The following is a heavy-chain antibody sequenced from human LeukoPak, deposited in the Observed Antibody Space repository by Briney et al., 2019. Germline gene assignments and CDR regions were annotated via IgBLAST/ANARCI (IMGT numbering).Heavy chain of an antibody. Sequence: PSETLSLTCAVYGGFFSGYYWSWIRQPPGKGLEWIGEINHSGSTNYNPSLKSRVTISVDTSKNQFSLKLSSVTAADTAVYYCARASRWDGMDVWGKGTTVTVSS. CDR3: ARASRWDGMDV. J-gene: IGHJ6*04. D-gene: IGHD3-16*01. V-gene: IGHV4-34*01. CDR2: INHSGST. CDR1: GGFFSGYY.